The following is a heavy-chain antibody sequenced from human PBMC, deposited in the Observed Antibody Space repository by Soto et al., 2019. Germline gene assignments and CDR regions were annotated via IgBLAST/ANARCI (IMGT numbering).Heavy chain of an antibody. V-gene: IGHV3-30-3*01. J-gene: IGHJ4*02. CDR2: ISYDGSNK. Sequence: LRLSCAASGFTFSSYAMHWVRQAPGKGLEWVAVISYDGSNKYYADSVKGRFTISRDNSKNTLYLQMNSLRAEDTAVYYCARATPMVAVDYCGQRTLVTVSS. D-gene: IGHD2-15*01. CDR1: GFTFSSYA. CDR3: ARATPMVAVDY.